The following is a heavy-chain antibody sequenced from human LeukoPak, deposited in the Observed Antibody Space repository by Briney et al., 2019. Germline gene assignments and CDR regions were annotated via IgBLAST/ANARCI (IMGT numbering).Heavy chain of an antibody. CDR3: TRPTVHNWFDP. Sequence: PGGSLRLSCAASGFTFSGSAMHWVRQASGKGLEWVGRIRSKANSYATAYAVSVKGRFTISRDDSKNTAYLQMNSLKTEDTAVYYCTRPTVHNWFDPWGQGTLVTVSS. D-gene: IGHD4-17*01. CDR2: IRSKANSYAT. CDR1: GFTFSGSA. V-gene: IGHV3-73*01. J-gene: IGHJ5*02.